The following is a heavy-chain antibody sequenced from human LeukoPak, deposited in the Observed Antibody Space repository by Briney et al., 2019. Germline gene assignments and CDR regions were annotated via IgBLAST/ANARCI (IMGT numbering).Heavy chain of an antibody. CDR2: ISGSGGST. CDR1: GFTFSSYA. V-gene: IGHV3-23*01. J-gene: IGHJ6*02. D-gene: IGHD1-1*01. CDR3: AREPTPTQASYYYYYGMDV. Sequence: GGPLRLSCAASGFTFSSYAMSWVRQAPGKGLEWVSAISGSGGSTYYADSVKGRFTISRDNSKNTLYLQMNSLRAEDTAVYYCAREPTPTQASYYYYYGMDVWGQGTTVTVSS.